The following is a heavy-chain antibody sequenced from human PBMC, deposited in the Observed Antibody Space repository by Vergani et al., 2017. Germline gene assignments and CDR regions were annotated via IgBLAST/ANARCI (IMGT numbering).Heavy chain of an antibody. V-gene: IGHV4-34*01. CDR3: ARGGGLHRRNFYY. D-gene: IGHD2/OR15-2a*01. CDR1: GGSFSGYY. Sequence: QVQLQQWGAGLLKPSETLSLTCAVYGGSFSGYYWSWIRQPPGKGLEWIGEINHSGSTNYNPSLKGRVTISVDTSKNQFSLKLSSVTAADTAVYYCARGGGLHRRNFYYWGQGTLVTVSS. J-gene: IGHJ4*02. CDR2: INHSGST.